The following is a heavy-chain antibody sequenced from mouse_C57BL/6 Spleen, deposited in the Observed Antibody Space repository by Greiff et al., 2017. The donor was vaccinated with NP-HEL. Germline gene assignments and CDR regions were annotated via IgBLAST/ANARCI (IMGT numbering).Heavy chain of an antibody. CDR3: ARPVTSGRGAWFAY. Sequence: EVQVVESGGGLVKPGGSLKLSCAASGFTFSDYGMHWVRQAPETGLEWVAYISSGSSTIYYADTVKGRFTIFRDNAKNTLFLQMTSLRSEDTARYYCARPVTSGRGAWFAYWSQGSLVTVSA. J-gene: IGHJ3*01. D-gene: IGHD1-3*01. CDR2: ISSGSSTI. CDR1: GFTFSDYG. V-gene: IGHV5-17*01.